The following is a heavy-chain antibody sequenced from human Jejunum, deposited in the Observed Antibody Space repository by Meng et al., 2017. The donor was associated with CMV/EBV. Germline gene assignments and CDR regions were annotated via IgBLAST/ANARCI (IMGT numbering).Heavy chain of an antibody. CDR3: ARQKCGGDCDMDV. CDR1: GFTFSSYW. V-gene: IGHV3-7*01. CDR2: IKQDGSER. J-gene: IGHJ6*02. D-gene: IGHD2-21*01. Sequence: SGFTFSSYWMNWVRQVPGKGLDWVASIKQDGSERYYVESVKGRFTISRNNAKNSLFLQMDGLRAEDTAVYYCARQKCGGDCDMDVWGQGTTVTVSS.